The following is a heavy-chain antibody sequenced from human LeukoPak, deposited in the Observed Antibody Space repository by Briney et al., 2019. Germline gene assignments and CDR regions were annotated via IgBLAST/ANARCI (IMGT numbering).Heavy chain of an antibody. V-gene: IGHV4-34*01. D-gene: IGHD3-3*01. J-gene: IGHJ4*02. CDR3: ATGKVFPTYDFWSGPIDY. CDR1: GGSFSGYY. Sequence: SETLSLTCAVYGGSFSGYYWSWIRQPPGKGLEWIGEINHSGSTNYNPSLKSRVTISVDTSKNQFSLKLSSVTAADIAVYYCATGKVFPTYDFWSGPIDYWGQGTLVTVSS. CDR2: INHSGST.